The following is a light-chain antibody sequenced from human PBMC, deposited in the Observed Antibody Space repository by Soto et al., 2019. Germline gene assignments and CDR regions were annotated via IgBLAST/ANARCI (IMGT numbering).Light chain of an antibody. J-gene: IGKJ2*01. V-gene: IGKV3-20*01. CDR2: GAS. Sequence: EIVLTQSPGTLSLSPGERATLSCRASHSISSSYLAWYQQKPGQAPRLLIYGASSRATGIPDRFSGSGSGTDFTLTINRLEPEDFAVYYWQQYGGSPPYTFGQGTKLEIK. CDR3: QQYGGSPPYT. CDR1: HSISSSY.